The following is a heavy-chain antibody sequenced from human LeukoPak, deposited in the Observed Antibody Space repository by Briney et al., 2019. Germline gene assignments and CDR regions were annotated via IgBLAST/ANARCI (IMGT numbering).Heavy chain of an antibody. D-gene: IGHD5-24*01. V-gene: IGHV3-11*01. Sequence: XXXSYISSSGSTIYYADSVKGRFTISRDNAKNSLYLQMNSLRAEDTAVYYCARDHLKAITLQTGWGQGTLVTVSS. J-gene: IGHJ4*02. CDR3: ARDHLKAITLQTG. CDR2: ISSSGSTI.